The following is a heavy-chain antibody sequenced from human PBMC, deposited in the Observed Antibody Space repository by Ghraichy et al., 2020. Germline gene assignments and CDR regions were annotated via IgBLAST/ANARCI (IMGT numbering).Heavy chain of an antibody. CDR3: ARAGDYYDSNGAFDY. J-gene: IGHJ4*02. CDR1: GFTFSSHW. D-gene: IGHD3-22*01. CDR2: INNDGSST. V-gene: IGHV3-74*01. Sequence: GGSLRLSCAASGFTFSSHWMHWVRQAPGKGLVWVSRINNDGSSTNYADSVKGRFTISRDNAKNTLYLQMNSLRAEDTAVYYCARAGDYYDSNGAFDYWGQGTLVTVSS.